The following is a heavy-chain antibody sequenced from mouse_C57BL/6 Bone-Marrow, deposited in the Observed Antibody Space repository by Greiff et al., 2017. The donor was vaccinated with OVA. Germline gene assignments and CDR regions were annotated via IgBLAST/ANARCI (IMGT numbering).Heavy chain of an antibody. V-gene: IGHV3-6*01. CDR2: ISYDGSN. Sequence: QLQESGPGLVKPSQSLSLTCSVTGYSITSGYYWNWIRQFPGNKLEWMGYISYDGSNNYNPSLKNRISITRDTSKNQFFLKLNSVTTEDTATYYCARGSTHYAMDYWGQGTSVTVSS. J-gene: IGHJ4*01. CDR3: ARGSTHYAMDY. CDR1: GYSITSGYY. D-gene: IGHD2-1*01.